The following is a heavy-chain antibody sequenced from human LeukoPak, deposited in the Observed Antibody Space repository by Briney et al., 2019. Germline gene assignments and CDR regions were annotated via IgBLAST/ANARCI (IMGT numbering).Heavy chain of an antibody. D-gene: IGHD3-22*01. V-gene: IGHV3-23*01. Sequence: GRSLRLSCAASGFTFSAYGMHWVRQAPGKGLEWVSAISGSGGSTYYADSVKGRFPISRDNSKNTLYLQINSLRAEDTAVYYCAKAYYYDSSGYYVTYFDYWGQGTLVTVSS. J-gene: IGHJ4*02. CDR3: AKAYYYDSSGYYVTYFDY. CDR2: ISGSGGST. CDR1: GFTFSAYG.